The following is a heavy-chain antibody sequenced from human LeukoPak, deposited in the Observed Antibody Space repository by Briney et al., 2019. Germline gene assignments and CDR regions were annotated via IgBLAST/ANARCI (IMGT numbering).Heavy chain of an antibody. CDR3: AKVCMTTGENDY. D-gene: IGHD4-17*01. J-gene: IGHJ4*02. Sequence: GGSLRLSCAASGFTFSSYGMHWVRQAPGKGLEWVAVIWYDGSNKYYADSVKGRFTISRDNSKNTLYLQMNSLRAEDTAVYYCAKVCMTTGENDYWGQGTLVTVSS. CDR1: GFTFSSYG. V-gene: IGHV3-33*06. CDR2: IWYDGSNK.